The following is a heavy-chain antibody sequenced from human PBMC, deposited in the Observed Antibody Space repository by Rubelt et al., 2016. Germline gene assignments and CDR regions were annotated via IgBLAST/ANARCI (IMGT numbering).Heavy chain of an antibody. Sequence: QLQLQESGPGLVKPSETLSLTCTVSGGSISRSSYYWGWIRQPPGKGLEWIGSIYYSGSTYYNPSLKSRVTISVNTSKNQFSLKLSSVTAADTAVYYCARLSSGWYYFDYWGQGTLVTVSS. CDR2: IYYSGST. CDR3: ARLSSGWYYFDY. J-gene: IGHJ4*02. CDR1: GGSISRSSYY. D-gene: IGHD6-19*01. V-gene: IGHV4-39*01.